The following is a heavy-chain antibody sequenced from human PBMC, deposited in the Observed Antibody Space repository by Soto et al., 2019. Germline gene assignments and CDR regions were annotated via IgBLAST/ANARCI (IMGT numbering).Heavy chain of an antibody. CDR1: GYTFTSYD. Sequence: ASVKVSCTASGYTFTSYDMHWVRQAPGQGLEWMGIINPSGGSTSYAQKFQGRVTMTRDTSTSTVYMELSSLRSEDTAVYYCARVSRSGYYNAPYFDYWGQGTLVTVSS. CDR3: ARVSRSGYYNAPYFDY. D-gene: IGHD3-3*01. CDR2: INPSGGST. V-gene: IGHV1-46*01. J-gene: IGHJ4*02.